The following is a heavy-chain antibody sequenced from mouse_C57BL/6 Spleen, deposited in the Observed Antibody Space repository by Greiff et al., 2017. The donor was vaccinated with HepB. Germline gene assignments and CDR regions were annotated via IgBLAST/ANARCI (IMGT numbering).Heavy chain of an antibody. CDR2: ISNGGGST. CDR1: GFTFSDYY. CDR3: ARQGIYYGPYAMDY. D-gene: IGHD2-1*01. J-gene: IGHJ4*01. Sequence: EVQLVESGGGLVQPGGSLKLSCAASGFTFSDYYMYWVRQTPEKRLEWVAYISNGGGSTYYPDTVKGRFTISRDNAKNTLYLQMSRLKSEDTAMYYCARQGIYYGPYAMDYWGQGTSVTVSS. V-gene: IGHV5-12*01.